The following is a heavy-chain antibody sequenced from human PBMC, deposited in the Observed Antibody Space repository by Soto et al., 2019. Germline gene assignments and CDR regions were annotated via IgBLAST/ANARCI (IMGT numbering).Heavy chain of an antibody. J-gene: IGHJ6*01. CDR2: ISAYNGNT. CDR1: GYTFTSYG. V-gene: IGHV1-18*01. Sequence: ASVKVSCKASGYTFTSYGISWVRQAPGQGLAWMGWISAYNGNTNYAQKLQGRVTMTTDTSTSTAYMELRSLRSDDTAVYYCARPFGDSRRYYDYYYYYGKDGWGQGTTGAVSS. D-gene: IGHD3-22*01. CDR3: ARPFGDSRRYYDYYYYYGKDG.